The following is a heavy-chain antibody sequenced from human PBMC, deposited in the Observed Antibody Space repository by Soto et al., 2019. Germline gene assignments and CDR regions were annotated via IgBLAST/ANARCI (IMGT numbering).Heavy chain of an antibody. J-gene: IGHJ4*02. V-gene: IGHV4-34*01. CDR2: INHSGST. Sequence: SETLSLTCAVYGGSFSGYYWSWIRQPPGKGLEWIGEINHSGSTNYNPSLKSRVTISVDTSKNQFSLKLSSVTAADTAVYYCARGISHLTKDIVVVPAAMDYWGQGTLVTVSS. D-gene: IGHD2-2*01. CDR1: GGSFSGYY. CDR3: ARGISHLTKDIVVVPAAMDY.